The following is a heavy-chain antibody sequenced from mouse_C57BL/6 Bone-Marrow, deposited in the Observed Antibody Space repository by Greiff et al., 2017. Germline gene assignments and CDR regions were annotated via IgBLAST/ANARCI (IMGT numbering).Heavy chain of an antibody. CDR2: IDPETGGT. J-gene: IGHJ3*01. D-gene: IGHD2-3*01. CDR1: GYTFTDYE. CDR3: TRGWGWLLWFAY. Sequence: VQLQQSGAELVRPGASVTLSCKASGYTFTDYEMHWVKQTPVHGLEWIGAIDPETGGTAYNQKFKGKAILTADKSSSTAYMELRSLTSEDSAVYYGTRGWGWLLWFAYWGQGTLVTVSA. V-gene: IGHV1-15*01.